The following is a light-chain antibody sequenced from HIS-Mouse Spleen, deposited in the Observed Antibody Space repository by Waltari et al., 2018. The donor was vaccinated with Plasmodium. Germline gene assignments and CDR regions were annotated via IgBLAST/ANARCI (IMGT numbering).Light chain of an antibody. CDR3: QQYNNWSFT. Sequence: EIVTTQSPATLSVSPGERATLTCRARQSVNSNLAWYQQKPGQAPRLLISGAARFSGSGSGTDFTLTISSLQSEDFAVYYCQQYNNWSFTFGPGTKVDIK. J-gene: IGKJ3*01. CDR2: G. V-gene: IGKV3-15*01. CDR1: QSVNSN.